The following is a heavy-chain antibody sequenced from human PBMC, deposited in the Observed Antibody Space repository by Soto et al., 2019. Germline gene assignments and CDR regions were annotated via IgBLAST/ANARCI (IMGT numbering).Heavy chain of an antibody. J-gene: IGHJ5*02. CDR2: IDWDDDK. Sequence: SGPTLVNPTQTLTLTCTFSGFSLSTSGMCVSWIRQLPGKALEWLALIDWDDDKYYSTSLKTRLTISKDTSKNQVVLTMTNMDPVDTATYYCARTYGSGSYYPLNWFDPWGQGTLVTVSS. CDR1: GFSLSTSGMC. V-gene: IGHV2-70*01. CDR3: ARTYGSGSYYPLNWFDP. D-gene: IGHD3-10*01.